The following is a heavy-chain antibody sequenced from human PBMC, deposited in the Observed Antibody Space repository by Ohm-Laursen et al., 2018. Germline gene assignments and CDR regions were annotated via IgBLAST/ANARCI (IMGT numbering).Heavy chain of an antibody. J-gene: IGHJ4*02. CDR3: ARPMGGYSGYESPFDY. CDR2: MYNSGSP. V-gene: IGHV4-39*01. Sequence: SDTLSLTCTVSGASISSSSYYWGWIRQPPGKGLEWIASMYNSGSPYYNPSLKSRVTISLETSKNQFSLELSSVTAADTAVYYCARPMGGYSGYESPFDYWGQGTLVTVSS. CDR1: GASISSSSYY. D-gene: IGHD5-12*01.